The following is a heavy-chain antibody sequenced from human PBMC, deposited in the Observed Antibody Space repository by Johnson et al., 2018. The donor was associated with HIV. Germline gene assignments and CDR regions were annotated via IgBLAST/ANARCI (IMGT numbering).Heavy chain of an antibody. CDR2: IYSGGST. Sequence: VQLVESGGGLVQPGGSLRLSCAASGFTVSSNYMSWVRQAPGKGLEWVSIIYSGGSTYYAESVKGRFTISRDNAKNTLYLQMNSLRAEDTAVFYCARDAKVGYGDAFDIWGHGTMVTVSS. D-gene: IGHD5-12*01. CDR3: ARDAKVGYGDAFDI. CDR1: GFTVSSNY. J-gene: IGHJ3*02. V-gene: IGHV3-66*01.